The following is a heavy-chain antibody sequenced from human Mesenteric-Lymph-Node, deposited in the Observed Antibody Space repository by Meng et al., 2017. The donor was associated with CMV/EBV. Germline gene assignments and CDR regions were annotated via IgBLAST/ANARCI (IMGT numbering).Heavy chain of an antibody. V-gene: IGHV1-18*01. Sequence: ASVKVSCKASGYTFTSYGISWVRQAPGQGLEWMGWINPKNGDPDFAQKYQGRVTMTTDTSTSTAYMDLSRLTSDDTAVYYCARGSRVVAAGIDYWGQGTLVTVSS. D-gene: IGHD1-26*01. J-gene: IGHJ4*02. CDR1: GYTFTSYG. CDR2: INPKNGDP. CDR3: ARGSRVVAAGIDY.